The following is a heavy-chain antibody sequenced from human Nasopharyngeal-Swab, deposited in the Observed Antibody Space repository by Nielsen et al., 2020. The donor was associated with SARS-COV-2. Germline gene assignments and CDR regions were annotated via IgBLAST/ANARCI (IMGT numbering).Heavy chain of an antibody. J-gene: IGHJ5*02. CDR1: GYTFTRYA. Sequence: ASAKVSCKASGYTFTRYAINWLRQAPGQGPEWMGWIATPTGHPTYAQGFTGRFVFSLDTSVATAYLHINSLKTEDTAIYYCVRDQAMARPNWFDPWGQGTLVTVSS. CDR2: IATPTGHP. CDR3: VRDQAMARPNWFDP. V-gene: IGHV7-4-1*02. D-gene: IGHD5-18*01.